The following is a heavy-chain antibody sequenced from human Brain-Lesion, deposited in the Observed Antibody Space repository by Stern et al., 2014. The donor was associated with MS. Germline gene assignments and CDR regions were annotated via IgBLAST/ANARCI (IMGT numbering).Heavy chain of an antibody. CDR2: IFPRDSNT. J-gene: IGHJ4*02. V-gene: IGHV5-51*03. CDR3: ARSPATPSGYDRFDY. Sequence: EVQLVESGAEVKKPGESLKISCEASGYLFDDYWIGWVRQMSGRGLELVAIIFPRDSNTRYSPSVQGPVPLSADKSISTAYLHVRTLKAADTAMYYCARSPATPSGYDRFDYWGQGALVTVSS. D-gene: IGHD5-12*01. CDR1: GYLFDDYW.